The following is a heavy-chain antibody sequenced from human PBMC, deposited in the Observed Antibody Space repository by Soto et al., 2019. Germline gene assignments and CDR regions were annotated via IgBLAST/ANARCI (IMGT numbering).Heavy chain of an antibody. CDR2: FDPEDGET. J-gene: IGHJ4*02. V-gene: IGHV1-24*01. CDR1: GYTLTELS. CDR3: ATDFFMRRTTGTTPSDY. Sequence: ASVKVSCKVSGYTLTELSMHWVRQAPGKGLEWMGGFDPEDGETIYAQKFQGRVTMTEDTSTDTAYMELSSLRSEDTAVYYCATDFFMRRTTGTTPSDYWGQGTLVTVSS. D-gene: IGHD1-1*01.